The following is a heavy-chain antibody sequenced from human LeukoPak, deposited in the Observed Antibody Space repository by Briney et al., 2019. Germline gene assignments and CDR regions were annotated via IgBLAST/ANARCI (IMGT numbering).Heavy chain of an antibody. V-gene: IGHV3-23*01. CDR3: ARGYCSGGSCTWGLFDS. CDR1: GFIFSTHA. D-gene: IGHD2-15*01. CDR2: ISDSGGST. Sequence: PGGSLRLSCVASGFIFSTHAMSWVRLAPGRGLEWVSTISDSGGSTYYTESVKGRFTISRDNSMSTLSLQMKSLRVEDTALYYCARGYCSGGSCTWGLFDSWGQGTLVIVSS. J-gene: IGHJ4*02.